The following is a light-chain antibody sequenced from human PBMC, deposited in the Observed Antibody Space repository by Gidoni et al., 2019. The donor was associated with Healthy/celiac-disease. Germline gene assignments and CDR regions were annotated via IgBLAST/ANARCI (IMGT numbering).Light chain of an antibody. V-gene: IGKV3-15*01. CDR3: QQYNNWPPWT. CDR2: GAS. CDR1: QGVSSN. Sequence: EIVMTQSPATLSVSPGERATLPCRASQGVSSNLAWYQQKPGQAPRLLIYGASTRATGIPARFSGSGSGTEFTLTISSLQSEDFAVYYCQQYNNWPPWTFXXXTKVEIK. J-gene: IGKJ1*01.